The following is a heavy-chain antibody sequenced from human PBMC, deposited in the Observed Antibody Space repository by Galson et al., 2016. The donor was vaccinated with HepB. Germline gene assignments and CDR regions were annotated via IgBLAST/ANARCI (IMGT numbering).Heavy chain of an antibody. CDR1: GYTFSRLY. CDR3: AKNNGWYGNGFFDL. CDR2: INPDSGTT. D-gene: IGHD6-19*01. Sequence: SVKVSCKASGYTFSRLYMHWMRQTPGQGFEWMGWINPDSGTTTYAQKFQGRVTLTRDTTLNTAYMELSRLTSNDTAVYFCAKNNGWYGNGFFDLWGRGTLVTVSS. J-gene: IGHJ2*01. V-gene: IGHV1-2*02.